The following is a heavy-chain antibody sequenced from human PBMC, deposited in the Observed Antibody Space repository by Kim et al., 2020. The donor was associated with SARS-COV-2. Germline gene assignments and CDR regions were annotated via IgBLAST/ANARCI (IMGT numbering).Heavy chain of an antibody. V-gene: IGHV3-30-3*01. CDR2: ISYDGSNK. CDR3: ARGLPARPPGY. Sequence: GGSLRLSCAASGFTFSSYTMHWVRQAPGKGLEWVAVISYDGSNKYYTDSVKGRFTISRDNSKNTLDLQMNSLRAEDTAVYYCARGLPARPPGYWGQGTLVTVSS. D-gene: IGHD6-6*01. J-gene: IGHJ4*02. CDR1: GFTFSSYT.